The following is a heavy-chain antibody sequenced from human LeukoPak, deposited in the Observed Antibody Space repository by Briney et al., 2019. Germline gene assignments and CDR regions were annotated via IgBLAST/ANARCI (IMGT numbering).Heavy chain of an antibody. D-gene: IGHD2-2*01. Sequence: ASVKVSCKASGYTFTGYYMHWVRQAPGQGLEWMGWINPNSGGTNYAQKFQGRVTMTRDTSISTAYMELSRLRSDDTAVYYCARDYKHCSSTSCFVDYWGQGTLVTVSS. CDR1: GYTFTGYY. CDR2: INPNSGGT. V-gene: IGHV1-2*02. CDR3: ARDYKHCSSTSCFVDY. J-gene: IGHJ4*02.